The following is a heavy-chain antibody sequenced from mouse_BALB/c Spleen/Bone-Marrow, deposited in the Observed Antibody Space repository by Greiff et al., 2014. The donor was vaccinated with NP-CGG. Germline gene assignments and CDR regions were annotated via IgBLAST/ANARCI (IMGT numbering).Heavy chain of an antibody. Sequence: DVKLVESGGGLVKLGESLKLSCAASGFTFSSYYMSWVRQTPEKRLELVAAINSNGGSTYYPDTVKGRFTISRDNAKNTLYKKMSSLKSEDTALYYCARSPYGNHFDYWGQGTTLTVSS. CDR3: ARSPYGNHFDY. J-gene: IGHJ2*01. D-gene: IGHD2-10*02. CDR2: INSNGGST. V-gene: IGHV5-6-2*01. CDR1: GFTFSSYY.